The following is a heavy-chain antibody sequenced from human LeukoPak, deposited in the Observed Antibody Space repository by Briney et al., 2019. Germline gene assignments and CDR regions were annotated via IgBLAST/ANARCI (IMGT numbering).Heavy chain of an antibody. Sequence: GGSLRLSCAASGFTFSSNYMSWVRQAPGKGLEWVSVIYSGGSTYHADSVKGRFTISRDNSKNTLYLQMNSLRAEDTAVYYCARDRQHYYDSSGYYTGVYFDYWGQGTLVTVSS. CDR3: ARDRQHYYDSSGYYTGVYFDY. CDR1: GFTFSSNY. J-gene: IGHJ4*02. CDR2: IYSGGST. D-gene: IGHD3-22*01. V-gene: IGHV3-66*02.